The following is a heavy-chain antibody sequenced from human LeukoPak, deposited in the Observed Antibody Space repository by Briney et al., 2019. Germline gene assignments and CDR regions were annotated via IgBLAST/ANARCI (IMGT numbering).Heavy chain of an antibody. CDR2: LGSSGTNT. Sequence: GGSLRLSFAASGFIFNRFSMSWVRQAPGKGLEWVSSLGSSGTNTYYADSVKGHFTISRDNSKNTLYLQMNSLRAEDTAVYYCVKDRPTWPIDYWGQGTLVTVSS. D-gene: IGHD5-12*01. V-gene: IGHV3-23*01. CDR1: GFIFNRFS. J-gene: IGHJ4*02. CDR3: VKDRPTWPIDY.